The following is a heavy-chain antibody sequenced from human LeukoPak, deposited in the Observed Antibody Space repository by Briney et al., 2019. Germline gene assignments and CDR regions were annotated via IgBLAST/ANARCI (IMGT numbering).Heavy chain of an antibody. CDR3: ARDLGVGKMPESRDSSVRYSGGDT. J-gene: IGHJ5*02. CDR1: GGSISSSSYY. V-gene: IGHV4-39*07. CDR2: IYYSGST. Sequence: SETLSLTCTVSGGSISSSSYYWGWIRQPPGKGLEWIGSIYYSGSTYYNPSLKSRVTISVDTSKNQFSLKLSSVTAADTAVYYCARDLGVGKMPESRDSSVRYSGGDTWGQGTLVTVSS. D-gene: IGHD3-22*01.